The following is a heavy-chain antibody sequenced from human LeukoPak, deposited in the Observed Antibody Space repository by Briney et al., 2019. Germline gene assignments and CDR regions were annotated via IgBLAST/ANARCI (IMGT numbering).Heavy chain of an antibody. V-gene: IGHV3-7*01. Sequence: PGGSLRLSCAASGFTFTSHWMTWVRQAPRKGLEWVANIRGDGGDKYYVDSVKGRFTISRDNAKNSVYLQMNSLRGEDTAVYYCARDIDRAHGDWGQGTLVTVSS. CDR1: GFTFTSHW. J-gene: IGHJ4*02. CDR3: ARDIDRAHGD. D-gene: IGHD2-15*01. CDR2: IRGDGGDK.